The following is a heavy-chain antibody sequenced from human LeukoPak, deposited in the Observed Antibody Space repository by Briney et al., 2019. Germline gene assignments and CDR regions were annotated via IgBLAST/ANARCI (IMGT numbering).Heavy chain of an antibody. CDR1: GFTFNTYT. CDR3: AKGTERYREVSSFDS. CDR2: ISGRGDGT. V-gene: IGHV3-23*01. J-gene: IGHJ4*02. D-gene: IGHD3-10*01. Sequence: PGGSLRLSCAASGFTFNTYTMNWVRQAPGKGLGWVSAISGRGDGTYYADFVKGRFTISRDNSKNTLFLQMNSLRVEDTATYYCAKGTERYREVSSFDSWGRGTLVAVSS.